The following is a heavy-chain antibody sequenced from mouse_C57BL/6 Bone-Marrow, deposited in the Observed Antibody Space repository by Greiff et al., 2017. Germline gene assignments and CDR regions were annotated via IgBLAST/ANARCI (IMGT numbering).Heavy chain of an antibody. J-gene: IGHJ4*01. CDR1: GYTFTSYW. V-gene: IGHV1-64*01. D-gene: IGHD1-1*01. CDR2: IHPNSGST. CDR3: ARHYYGSSLYYYAMDY. Sequence: QVQLQQPGAELVKPGASVKLSCKASGYTFTSYWMHWVKQRPGQGLEWIGMIHPNSGSTNYNEKFKGKATLTVDKASSTAYMQLSSLTSEDSAVYYCARHYYGSSLYYYAMDYWGQGTSVTVSS.